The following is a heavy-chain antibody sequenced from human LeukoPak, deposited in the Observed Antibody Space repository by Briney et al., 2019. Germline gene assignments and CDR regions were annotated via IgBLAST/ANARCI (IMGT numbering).Heavy chain of an antibody. CDR1: GFTFSSYS. D-gene: IGHD6-6*01. CDR3: ARMWIAARDGFDN. J-gene: IGHJ4*02. Sequence: PGGSLRLSCAASGFTFSSYSMNWVRQAPGKGLEWVSYISTSGSSIYYADSVKGRFTISRDNAKNSLYLQMSSLRAEDTAVYYCARMWIAARDGFDNWGQGTLVTVSS. CDR2: ISTSGSSI. V-gene: IGHV3-48*04.